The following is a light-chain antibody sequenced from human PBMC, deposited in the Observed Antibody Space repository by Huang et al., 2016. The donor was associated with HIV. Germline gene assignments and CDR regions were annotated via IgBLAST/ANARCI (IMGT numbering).Light chain of an antibody. J-gene: IGKJ2*01. V-gene: IGKV1-33*01. Sequence: IQMTQSPASLSASVGDRVTISCQASQDIRNYLNWYQKKPGKAPTRLINGASNLETGVPSRFSGNGSGTDFSLTISSLQSEDIATYYCQQYDNLYTFGQGTKLEIK. CDR1: QDIRNY. CDR3: QQYDNLYT. CDR2: GAS.